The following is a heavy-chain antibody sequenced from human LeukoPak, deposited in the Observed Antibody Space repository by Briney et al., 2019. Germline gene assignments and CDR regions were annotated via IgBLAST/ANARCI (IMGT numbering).Heavy chain of an antibody. V-gene: IGHV3-23*01. Sequence: GSLRLSCAASGFTFSSYAMSWVRQAPGKGLEWVSAISGSGGSTYYPDSVKGRFTIPRDNSKNTLYLQMNSLRAEDTAVYYCAKDYEPLVGVHRWGDWFDPWGQGTLVTVSS. D-gene: IGHD1-26*01. CDR3: AKDYEPLVGVHRWGDWFDP. J-gene: IGHJ5*02. CDR1: GFTFSSYA. CDR2: ISGSGGST.